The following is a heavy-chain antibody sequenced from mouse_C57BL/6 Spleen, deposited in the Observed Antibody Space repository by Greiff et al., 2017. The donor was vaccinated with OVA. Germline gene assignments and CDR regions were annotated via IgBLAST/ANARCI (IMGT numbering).Heavy chain of an antibody. CDR1: GFTFSSYA. D-gene: IGHD1-1*02. V-gene: IGHV5-4*01. CDR3: ARDPYGYGYFDV. CDR2: ISDGGSYT. Sequence: EVQGVESGGGLVKPGGSLKLSCAASGFTFSSYAMSWVRQTPEKRLEWVATISDGGSYTYYPDNVKGRFTISRDNAKNNLYLQMSHLKSEDTAMYYCARDPYGYGYFDVWGTGTTVTVSS. J-gene: IGHJ1*03.